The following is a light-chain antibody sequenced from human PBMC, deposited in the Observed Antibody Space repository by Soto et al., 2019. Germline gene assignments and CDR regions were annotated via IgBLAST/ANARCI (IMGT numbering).Light chain of an antibody. Sequence: QSALTRPAAVSVSPGQSATISCTGTSSDVGGYNYVFWYQQHPGKAPKLMIYEVSNRPSGVSNRFSGSKSGNTASLTISGLQAEAEADYYCSSYASSSPYVFGTGTKVTVL. V-gene: IGLV2-14*01. CDR2: EVS. CDR3: SSYASSSPYV. CDR1: SSDVGGYNY. J-gene: IGLJ1*01.